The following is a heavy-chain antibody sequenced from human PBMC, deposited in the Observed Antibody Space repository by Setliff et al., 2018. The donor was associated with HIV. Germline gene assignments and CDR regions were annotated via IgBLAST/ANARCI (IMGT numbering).Heavy chain of an antibody. CDR1: RFTFSDYY. V-gene: IGHV3-11*01. D-gene: IGHD3-22*01. CDR2: ISSSGSTI. J-gene: IGHJ4*02. Sequence: GESLKISCAASRFTFSDYYMSWIRQAPGKGLEWVSYISSSGSTIYYADSVKGRFTISRDNAKNSLYLQMNSLRAEDTAVYYCARRAYYYDSSGYFSDWGQGTLVTVSS. CDR3: ARRAYYYDSSGYFSD.